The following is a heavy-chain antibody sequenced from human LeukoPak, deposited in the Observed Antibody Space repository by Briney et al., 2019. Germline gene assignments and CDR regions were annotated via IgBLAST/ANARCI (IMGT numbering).Heavy chain of an antibody. Sequence: ASVKVSCKASGYTFTSYDINWVRQATGQGLEWMGWMNPNSGNTGYAQKFQGRVTMTTDTSTSTVYMELSSLRSEDTAVYYCAREVPDSSGYGAFDIWGQGTMVTVSS. D-gene: IGHD3-22*01. CDR3: AREVPDSSGYGAFDI. CDR1: GYTFTSYD. CDR2: MNPNSGNT. J-gene: IGHJ3*02. V-gene: IGHV1-8*02.